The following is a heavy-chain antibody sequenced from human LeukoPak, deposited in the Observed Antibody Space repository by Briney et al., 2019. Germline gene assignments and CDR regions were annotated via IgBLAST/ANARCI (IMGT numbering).Heavy chain of an antibody. V-gene: IGHV3-23*01. CDR3: AKEWDGSGSYYTYFDY. J-gene: IGHJ4*02. D-gene: IGHD3-10*01. CDR1: GFTFSSYA. Sequence: GSLRLSCAASGFTFSSYAMSWVRQAPGKGLEWVSAISGSGGSTYYADSVKGRFTISRDNSKNTLYLQMNSLRAEDTAVYYCAKEWDGSGSYYTYFDYWGQGTLVTVSS. CDR2: ISGSGGST.